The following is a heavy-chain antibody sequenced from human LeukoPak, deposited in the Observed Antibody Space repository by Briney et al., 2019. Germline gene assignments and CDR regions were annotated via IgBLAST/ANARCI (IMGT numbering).Heavy chain of an antibody. J-gene: IGHJ4*02. V-gene: IGHV3-30*02. CDR1: GFTFSSYG. Sequence: GGSLRLSCAASGFTFSSYGMHWVRQAPGKGLEWVAFIRYDGSNKYYADSVKGRFTISRDNSKNTLYLQMNSLRAEDTAVYYCANQNYCRSTSCPFDYWGQGTLVTVSS. CDR2: IRYDGSNK. D-gene: IGHD2-2*01. CDR3: ANQNYCRSTSCPFDY.